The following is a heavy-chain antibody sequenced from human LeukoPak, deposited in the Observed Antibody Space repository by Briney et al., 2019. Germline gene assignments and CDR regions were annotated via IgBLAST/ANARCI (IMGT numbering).Heavy chain of an antibody. CDR2: MNPNSGNT. CDR1: GYTFTSYD. D-gene: IGHD6-19*01. Sequence: ASVKVSCKASGYTFTSYDINWVRQATGQGLEWMGWMNPNSGNTGYAQNFQGRVTMTRNTSISTAYMELSSLRSEDTAVYYCARGGPVAATHKYFQHWGQGTLVTVSS. V-gene: IGHV1-8*01. J-gene: IGHJ1*01. CDR3: ARGGPVAATHKYFQH.